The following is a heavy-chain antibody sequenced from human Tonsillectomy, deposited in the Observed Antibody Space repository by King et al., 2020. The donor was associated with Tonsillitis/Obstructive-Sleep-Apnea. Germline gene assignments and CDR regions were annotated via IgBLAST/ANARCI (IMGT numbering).Heavy chain of an antibody. CDR3: ASRGGRRDYYSFDY. Sequence: VQLHESCSGLVKPSVTLSLTCAISCASISSVYWLSLVLQPPGKGLEWIGEIYHSGHTNYNPSLKSRVTITVDKSKNQFSLKLSSVTAADTAVYYCASRGGRRDYYSFDYWGQGILVTVSS. D-gene: IGHD3-16*01. CDR1: CASISSVYW. V-gene: IGHV4-4*02. CDR2: IYHSGHT. J-gene: IGHJ4*02.